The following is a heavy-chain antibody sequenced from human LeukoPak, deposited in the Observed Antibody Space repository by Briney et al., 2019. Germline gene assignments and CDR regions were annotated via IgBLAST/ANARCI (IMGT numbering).Heavy chain of an antibody. CDR1: GYTFTSYY. CDR3: AKDLFAVAGSGSGFLAGFDY. D-gene: IGHD6-19*01. J-gene: IGHJ4*02. Sequence: ASVKVSCKASGYTFTSYYMHWVRQAPGQGLEWMGIINPSGGSTSYAQRFQGRVTMTRDTSTSTVYMELSSLRAEDTAVYYCAKDLFAVAGSGSGFLAGFDYWGQGTLVTVSS. CDR2: INPSGGST. V-gene: IGHV1-46*01.